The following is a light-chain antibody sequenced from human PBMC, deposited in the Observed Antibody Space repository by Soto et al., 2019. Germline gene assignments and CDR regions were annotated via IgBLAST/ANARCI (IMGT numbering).Light chain of an antibody. CDR1: QSVRNNY. V-gene: IGKV3-20*01. CDR3: QQYGSSPLT. Sequence: EIVVTQSPDTLSLSPGERATLSCRASQSVRNNYLAWYQQKPGQAPRFLIYDASSRATGIPDRFSGSVSGTDFTLTISRLEPEDFAVYYCQQYGSSPLTFGGGTKVDIK. J-gene: IGKJ4*01. CDR2: DAS.